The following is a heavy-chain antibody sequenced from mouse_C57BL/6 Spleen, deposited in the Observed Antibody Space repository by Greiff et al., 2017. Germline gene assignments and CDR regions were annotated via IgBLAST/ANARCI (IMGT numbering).Heavy chain of an antibody. J-gene: IGHJ4*01. CDR1: GYTFTNYW. V-gene: IGHV1-72*01. CDR2: IDPNSGGT. Sequence: VQLQQSGAELVKPGASVKLSCTASGYTFTNYWMHWVKQRPGRGLEWIGRIDPNSGGTKSNEKFQSKATLTVEKPSSTAYMQLSSLTSEDSAVYDSARYDFGYYYVIDYWGQGTTVTVSS. D-gene: IGHD2-2*01. CDR3: ARYDFGYYYVIDY.